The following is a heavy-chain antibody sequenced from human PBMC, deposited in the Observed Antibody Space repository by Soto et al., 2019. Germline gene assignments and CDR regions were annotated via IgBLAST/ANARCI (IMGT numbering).Heavy chain of an antibody. Sequence: GGSLRLSCAASGFTFSSYGMHWVRQAPGKGLEWVAVISYDGSNKYYADSVKGRFTISRDNSKNTLYPQMNSLRAEDTAVYYCAKSYSGSYLYYGMDVWGQGTTVTVSS. J-gene: IGHJ6*02. CDR3: AKSYSGSYLYYGMDV. CDR2: ISYDGSNK. V-gene: IGHV3-30*18. D-gene: IGHD1-26*01. CDR1: GFTFSSYG.